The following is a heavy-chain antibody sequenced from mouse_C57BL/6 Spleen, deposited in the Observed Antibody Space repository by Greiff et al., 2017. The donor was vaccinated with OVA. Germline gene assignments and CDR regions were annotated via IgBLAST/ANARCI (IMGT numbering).Heavy chain of an antibody. CDR1: GYTFTSYW. V-gene: IGHV1-52*01. Sequence: VQLQQPGAELVRPGSSVKLSCKASGYTFTSYWMHWVKQRPKQGLEWIGNIDPSDSETHYNQKFKDKATLTVDKSSSTAYMQLSSLTSEDSAVYYCAREDYSNWDYWGQGTTLTVSS. CDR2: IDPSDSET. J-gene: IGHJ2*01. CDR3: AREDYSNWDY. D-gene: IGHD2-5*01.